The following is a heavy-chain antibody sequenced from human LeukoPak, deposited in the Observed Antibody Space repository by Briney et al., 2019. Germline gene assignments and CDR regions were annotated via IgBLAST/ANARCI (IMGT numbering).Heavy chain of an antibody. CDR3: ARGGSHWFDP. D-gene: IGHD3-10*01. Sequence: SETLSLTCTVSGGSISSGSYYWSWIRQPAGKGLEWIGRIYTSGSTNYNPSLKSRVTISVDTSKNQFPLKLSSVTAADTAVYYCARGGSHWFDPWGQGTLVTVSS. CDR2: IYTSGST. V-gene: IGHV4-61*02. J-gene: IGHJ5*02. CDR1: GGSISSGSYY.